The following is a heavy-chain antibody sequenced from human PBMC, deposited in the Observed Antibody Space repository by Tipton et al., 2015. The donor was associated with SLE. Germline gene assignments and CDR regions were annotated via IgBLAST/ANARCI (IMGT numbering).Heavy chain of an antibody. CDR3: ARDGSLYDFWSGYYHYYYYLDV. CDR2: IWYDGSNK. J-gene: IGHJ6*03. CDR1: GFTFSIYG. V-gene: IGHV3-33*01. Sequence: SLRLSCAASGFTFSIYGMHWVRQAPGKGLEWVAVIWYDGSNKYYADSVKGRFTISRDNSKNTLYLLMNSLRAEDTAVYYCARDGSLYDFWSGYYHYYYYLDVWGKGTPVTVSS. D-gene: IGHD3-3*01.